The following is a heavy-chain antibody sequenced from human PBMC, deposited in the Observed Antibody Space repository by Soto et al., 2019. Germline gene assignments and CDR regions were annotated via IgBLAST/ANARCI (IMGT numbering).Heavy chain of an antibody. CDR2: INHSGST. CDR1: GGSFSGYY. V-gene: IGHV4-34*01. CDR3: ARAASLEGYCSSTSCYGGNFDY. D-gene: IGHD2-2*01. J-gene: IGHJ4*02. Sequence: QVQLQQWGAGLLKPSETLSLTCAVYGGSFSGYYWSWIRQPPGKGLEWIGEINHSGSTNYNPSLKSRVTISVDTSKNQFSLKLSSVTAADTAVYYGARAASLEGYCSSTSCYGGNFDYWGQGTLVTVSS.